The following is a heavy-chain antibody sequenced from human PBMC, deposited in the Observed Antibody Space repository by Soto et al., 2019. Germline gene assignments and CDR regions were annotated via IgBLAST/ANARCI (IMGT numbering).Heavy chain of an antibody. CDR2: ISYDGSNK. CDR1: GFTFSSYA. Sequence: QVQLVESGGGVVQPGRSLRLSCAASGFTFSSYAMHWVRQAPGKGLEWVAVISYDGSNKYYADSVKGRFTISRDNSKNKLYLQMNSLRAEDTAVYYCARDFDYAYGYLGSPLGYYYYGMDVWGQGTTVTVSS. D-gene: IGHD5-12*01. CDR3: ARDFDYAYGYLGSPLGYYYYGMDV. J-gene: IGHJ6*02. V-gene: IGHV3-30-3*01.